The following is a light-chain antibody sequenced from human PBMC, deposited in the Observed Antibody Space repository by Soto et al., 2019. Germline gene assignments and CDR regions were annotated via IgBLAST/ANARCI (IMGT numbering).Light chain of an antibody. Sequence: EIVLTQSPGTLSLSPGERATLSCWASQSVSGSYLAWYQQRPGQAPRLLIFDASTRATGIPDRFSGSGSGTDFTLTSSRLEPEGFAVNYCQQYGSSPRTFGQGTKVEIK. J-gene: IGKJ1*01. V-gene: IGKV3-20*01. CDR3: QQYGSSPRT. CDR1: QSVSGSY. CDR2: DAS.